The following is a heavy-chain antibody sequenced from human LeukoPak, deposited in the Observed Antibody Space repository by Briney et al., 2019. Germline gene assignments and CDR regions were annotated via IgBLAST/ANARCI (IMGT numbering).Heavy chain of an antibody. CDR1: GFTFDDYG. D-gene: IGHD1-7*01. CDR2: INWNGGST. V-gene: IGHV3-20*04. Sequence: GGSLRLSCAAPGFTFDDYGMSWVRQAPGKGLEWVSGINWNGGSTGYADSVKGRFTISRDNAKNFLYLQMNSLRAEDTALYYCARPAGYNWNYLPLDYWGQGTLVTVSS. CDR3: ARPAGYNWNYLPLDY. J-gene: IGHJ4*02.